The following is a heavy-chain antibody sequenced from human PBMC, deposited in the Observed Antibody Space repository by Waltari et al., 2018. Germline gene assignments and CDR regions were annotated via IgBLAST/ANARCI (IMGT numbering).Heavy chain of an antibody. CDR2: INPNNGGT. CDR1: GYTFTGYY. D-gene: IGHD6-13*01. J-gene: IGHJ4*02. Sequence: QVQLVQSGAEVKKPGASVKVSCKTSGYTFTGYYMHWVRQAPGQGLEWVGWINPNNGGTNYAQKFQGRVTMTRDTSISTAYMELSRLRSDDTAVYYCARYSSSSWYDDYFDYWGQGTLVTVSS. CDR3: ARYSSSSWYDDYFDY. V-gene: IGHV1-2*02.